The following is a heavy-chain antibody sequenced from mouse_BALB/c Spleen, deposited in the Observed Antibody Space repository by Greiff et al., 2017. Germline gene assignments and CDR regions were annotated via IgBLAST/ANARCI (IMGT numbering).Heavy chain of an antibody. CDR1: GFTFSDYY. CDR3: ARDRGDRYDEFAD. Sequence: EVMLVESGGGLVKPGGSLKLSCAASGFTFSDYYMYWVRQTPEKRLEWVATISDGGSYTYYPDSVKGRFTISRDNAKNNLYLQMSSLKSEDTAMYYCARDRGDRYDEFADWGQGTLVTVSA. D-gene: IGHD2-14*01. J-gene: IGHJ3*01. V-gene: IGHV5-4*02. CDR2: ISDGGSYT.